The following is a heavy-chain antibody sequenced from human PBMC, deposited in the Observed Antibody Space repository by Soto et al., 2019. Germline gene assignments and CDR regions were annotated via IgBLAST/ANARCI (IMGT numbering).Heavy chain of an antibody. V-gene: IGHV3-23*01. J-gene: IGHJ3*01. CDR3: VKDRMSRNSVWDPFDV. CDR1: GFIFSEYA. D-gene: IGHD4-4*01. CDR2: IGGPGDDT. Sequence: QPGGSLRLSCTPSGFIFSEYAMSWVRQAPGKGPEWVSSIGGPGDDTYYAGYVKGRFTISRDNSKNTLYLQMNSLRGDDTAIYYCVKDRMSRNSVWDPFDVWGQGTMVTVSS.